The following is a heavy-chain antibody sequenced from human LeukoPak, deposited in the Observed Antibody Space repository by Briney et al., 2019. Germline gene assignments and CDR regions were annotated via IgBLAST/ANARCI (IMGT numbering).Heavy chain of an antibody. D-gene: IGHD6-13*01. V-gene: IGHV1-8*01. J-gene: IGHJ6*02. CDR3: ARKGYDTQAYYYYYGMDV. CDR1: GYAFTSYD. Sequence: ASVKVSCEASGYAFTSYDVNWVRQATGQGLEWMGWMNPNSGNTGYAQKFQGRVTMTRNTSTSTAYMELSSLRSEDTAVYYCARKGYDTQAYYYYYGMDVWGQGTTVTVSS. CDR2: MNPNSGNT.